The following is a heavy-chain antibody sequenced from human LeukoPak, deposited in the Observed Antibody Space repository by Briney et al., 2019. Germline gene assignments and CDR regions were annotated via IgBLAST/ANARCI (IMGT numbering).Heavy chain of an antibody. CDR2: ISWNSGSI. D-gene: IGHD2-2*01. CDR3: AKGSFYCSGNTCPQYYYYMDV. J-gene: IGHJ6*03. V-gene: IGHV3-9*03. Sequence: GRSLRLSCAASGFTFDDYAMHWVRQAPGKGLEWVSGISWNSGSIGYADSVKGRFTISRDNAKNSLYLQMNSLRAEDMALYYCAKGSFYCSGNTCPQYYYYMDVWGKGTTVTVSS. CDR1: GFTFDDYA.